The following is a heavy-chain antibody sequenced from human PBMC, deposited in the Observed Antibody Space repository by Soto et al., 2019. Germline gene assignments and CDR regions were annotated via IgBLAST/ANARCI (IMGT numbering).Heavy chain of an antibody. CDR3: ARGRHWVGP. CDR1: GLPLTQYY. Sequence: XGTLSLTCTLSGLPLTQYYWNWFRQSPGKGLEWIGQISDSGAPNYNPPLESRVTISTDTSNNQVPLTLTAVDTADTAIYFCARGRHWVGPWGQGTLVTVSS. CDR2: ISDSGAP. D-gene: IGHD6-6*01. J-gene: IGHJ5*02. V-gene: IGHV4-59*01.